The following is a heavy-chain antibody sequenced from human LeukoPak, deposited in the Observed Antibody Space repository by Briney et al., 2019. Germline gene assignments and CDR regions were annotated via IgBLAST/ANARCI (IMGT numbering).Heavy chain of an antibody. CDR2: IYYSGST. D-gene: IGHD3-10*01. CDR1: GGSISSYY. J-gene: IGHJ4*02. V-gene: IGHV4-59*12. CDR3: ARALARGSSLGHDY. Sequence: KASETLSLTCTVSGGSISSYYWSWIRQSPGKGLEWIGYIYYSGSTNYNPSLESRVTMSVDASKNQFSLKLSSVTAADTAVYYCARALARGSSLGHDYWGQGTLVTVSS.